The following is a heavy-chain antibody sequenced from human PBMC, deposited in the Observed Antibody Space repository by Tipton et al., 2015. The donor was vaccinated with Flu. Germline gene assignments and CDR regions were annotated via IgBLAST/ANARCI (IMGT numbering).Heavy chain of an antibody. CDR3: GHEGYSAYYDY. V-gene: IGHV3-23*01. Sequence: SLRLSCATSGFTFSSHAMSWARQAPGKGLEWISAISFSSGSIYYADSVRGRFTISRDNSKNTLYLQMDSLRAEDTAVYYFGHEGYSAYYDYCGQGTLVTVS. J-gene: IGHJ4*02. CDR1: GFTFSSHA. CDR2: ISFSSGSI. D-gene: IGHD3-22*01.